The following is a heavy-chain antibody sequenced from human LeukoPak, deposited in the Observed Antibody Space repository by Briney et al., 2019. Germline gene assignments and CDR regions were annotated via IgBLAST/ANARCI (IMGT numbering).Heavy chain of an antibody. CDR1: GCSISSSRYY. CDR2: ICDSGST. J-gene: IGHJ4*02. CDR3: ARHLRDWSAFDY. V-gene: IGHV4-39*01. D-gene: IGHD2-21*01. Sequence: SGSLSLTCTVSGCSISSSRYYWGWIRQPPGQGLEWIGSICDSGSTYYNPSLKSRVTISVDTSKNQSSLKLSSVTAADTAVYYRARHLRDWSAFDYWGRGTLVSV.